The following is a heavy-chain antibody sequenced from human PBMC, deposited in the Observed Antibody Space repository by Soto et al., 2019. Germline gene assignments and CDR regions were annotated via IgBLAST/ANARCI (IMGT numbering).Heavy chain of an antibody. CDR2: IVVGSGNT. V-gene: IGHV1-58*01. J-gene: IGHJ6*02. Sequence: SVKVSCKASGFTFTSSAVQWVRQARGQRLEWIGWIVVGSGNTNYAQKFQERVTITRDMSTSTAYMELSSLRAEDTAVYYCARKEVLVPAAIWHYYGMDVWGQGTTVTVSS. CDR1: GFTFTSSA. CDR3: ARKEVLVPAAIWHYYGMDV. D-gene: IGHD2-2*02.